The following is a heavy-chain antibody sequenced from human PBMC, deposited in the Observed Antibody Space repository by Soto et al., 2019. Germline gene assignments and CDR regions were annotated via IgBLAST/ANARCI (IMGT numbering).Heavy chain of an antibody. Sequence: SEILSLTCAVSGGSISSGGYSWSWIRQPPGKGLEWIGYIYHSGSTYYNPSLKSRVTISVDTSKNQFSLKLSSVTAADTAVYYCARGTSCCYTRWGQGTLVTVSS. CDR1: GGSISSGGYS. J-gene: IGHJ4*02. CDR2: IYHSGST. CDR3: ARGTSCCYTR. V-gene: IGHV4-30-2*01. D-gene: IGHD2-2*02.